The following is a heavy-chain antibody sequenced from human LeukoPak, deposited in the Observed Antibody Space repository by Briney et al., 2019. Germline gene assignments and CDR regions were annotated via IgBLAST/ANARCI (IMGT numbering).Heavy chain of an antibody. Sequence: PGGSLRLSCAASGFTFSSYAMSWVRQAPGKGLEWVSAISGSGGSTYYADPVKGRFTISRDNSKNTLYLQMNSLRAEDTAVYYCASDPPTTVTTFGDYWGQGTLVTVSS. D-gene: IGHD4-17*01. CDR2: ISGSGGST. CDR3: ASDPPTTVTTFGDY. V-gene: IGHV3-23*01. CDR1: GFTFSSYA. J-gene: IGHJ4*02.